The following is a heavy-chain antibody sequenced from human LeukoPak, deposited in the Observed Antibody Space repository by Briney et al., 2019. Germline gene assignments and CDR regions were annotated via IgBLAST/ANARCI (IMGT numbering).Heavy chain of an antibody. Sequence: GASVKVSCKASGGTFSSYAISWVRQAPGQGLEWMGRIIPILGIANYAQKFQGRVTITADKSTSTAYMELSSLRSEDTAVYYCARAILLEVEQYHAPGGAFDPWGQGTLVTVSS. CDR3: ARAILLEVEQYHAPGGAFDP. CDR2: IIPILGIA. J-gene: IGHJ5*02. D-gene: IGHD2-2*01. CDR1: GGTFSSYA. V-gene: IGHV1-69*04.